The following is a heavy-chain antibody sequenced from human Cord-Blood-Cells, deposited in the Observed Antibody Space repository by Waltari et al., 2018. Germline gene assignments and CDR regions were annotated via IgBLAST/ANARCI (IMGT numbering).Heavy chain of an antibody. V-gene: IGHV4-34*01. CDR1: GGSFSGYY. J-gene: IGHJ6*02. CDR2: INHSGST. D-gene: IGHD3-3*01. Sequence: VQPQQWGAGLLTPSETLSLTCAVYGGSFSGYYCTWIRQPPGTGLAWIGEINHSGSTNYNPSLKSRVTISVDTSKNQFSLKLSSVTAADTAVYYCARYKYDFWSGYYYYYYYGMDVWGQGTTVTVSS. CDR3: ARYKYDFWSGYYYYYYYGMDV.